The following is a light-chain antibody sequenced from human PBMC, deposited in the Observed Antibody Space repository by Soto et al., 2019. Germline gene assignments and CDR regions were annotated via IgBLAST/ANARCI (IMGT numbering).Light chain of an antibody. CDR2: GAS. Sequence: EIVLTQSPATLSLSPGERATLSCRASQSVSSYLAWYQQKPGQAPRLLIYGASSRATGIPDRFSGSGSGTDFTLTISRLEPEDFAVYYCQQYGSSPITFGQGKRLEI. V-gene: IGKV3-20*01. CDR1: QSVSSY. J-gene: IGKJ5*01. CDR3: QQYGSSPIT.